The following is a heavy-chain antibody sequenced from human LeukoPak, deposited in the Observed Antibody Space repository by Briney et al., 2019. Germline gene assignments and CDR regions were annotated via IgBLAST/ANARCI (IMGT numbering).Heavy chain of an antibody. Sequence: SETLSPTCTVSGGSISSGSYYWSWIRQPAGKGLEWFGRIYTSGSTNYNPSLKIRVTISVDTSKNQFSLKLSSVTAADTAVYYCARDDPTAEGWFDPWGQGTLVTVSS. V-gene: IGHV4-61*02. CDR3: ARDDPTAEGWFDP. CDR2: IYTSGST. CDR1: GGSISSGSYY. J-gene: IGHJ5*02.